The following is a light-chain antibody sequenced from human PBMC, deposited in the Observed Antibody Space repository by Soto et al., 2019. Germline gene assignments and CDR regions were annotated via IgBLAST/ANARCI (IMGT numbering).Light chain of an antibody. CDR3: QYYDIYSWT. Sequence: DIQMTQSPSTLSASVGDRVTITCRASQSISDWLAWYQQKPGKAPKFLIYKASNLESGVPSRFSGSGSGTEFTLTISSVERDDFATYYCQYYDIYSWTFGQGTKVEIK. J-gene: IGKJ1*01. CDR1: QSISDW. CDR2: KAS. V-gene: IGKV1-5*03.